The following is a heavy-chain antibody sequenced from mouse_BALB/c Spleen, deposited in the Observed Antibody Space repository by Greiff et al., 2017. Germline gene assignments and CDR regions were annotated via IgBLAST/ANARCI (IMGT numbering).Heavy chain of an antibody. CDR2: ISSGSSTI. V-gene: IGHV5-17*02. J-gene: IGHJ4*01. D-gene: IGHD4-1*01. CDR1: VFTFSSFG. Sequence: EVQLVESGGGLVQPGGSRKLSCAASVFTFSSFGMHWVRQAPEKGLEWVAYISSGSSTIYYADTVKGRFTISRDNPKNTLFLQMTSLMSEDTAMYYCAAGIAMDYWGQGTSVNVSS. CDR3: AAGIAMDY.